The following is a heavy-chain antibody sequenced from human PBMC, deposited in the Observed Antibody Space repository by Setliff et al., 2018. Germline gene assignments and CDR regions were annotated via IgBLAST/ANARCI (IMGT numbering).Heavy chain of an antibody. J-gene: IGHJ4*02. V-gene: IGHV4-38-2*01. D-gene: IGHD3-16*01. CDR1: GYSISSGYY. CDR3: ARLRGAFDY. CDR2: IYHSGST. Sequence: NPSETLSLTCAVSGYSISSGYYWGWIRQPPGKGLEWIGSIYHSGSTYYNPSLKSRVTISVDTSKNQFSLRLNSATAADTAVYYCARLRGAFDYWGQGTLVTVSS.